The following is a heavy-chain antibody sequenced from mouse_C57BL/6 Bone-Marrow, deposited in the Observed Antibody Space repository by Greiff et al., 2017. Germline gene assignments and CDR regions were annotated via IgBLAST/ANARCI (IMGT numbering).Heavy chain of an antibody. J-gene: IGHJ3*01. CDR1: GYAFSSSW. CDR3: ARDYDYLFAY. CDR2: IYPGDGDT. D-gene: IGHD2-4*01. V-gene: IGHV1-82*01. Sequence: QVQLKESGPELVKPGASVKISCKASGYAFSSSWMNWVKQRPGKGLEWIGRIYPGDGDTNYNGKFKGKATLTADKSSSTAYMQLSSLTSEDSAVYFCARDYDYLFAYWGQGTLVTVSA.